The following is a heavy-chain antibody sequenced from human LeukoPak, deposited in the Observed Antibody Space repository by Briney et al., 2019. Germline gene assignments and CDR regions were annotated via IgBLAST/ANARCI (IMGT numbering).Heavy chain of an antibody. J-gene: IGHJ4*02. CDR1: GFTFSTYR. CDR3: ARATTIAPETLDY. Sequence: GGSLRLSCAASGFTFSTYRMTWVRQAPEKGLEWVAHINQDGSAKNYVDSLKGRFTISRDNAKNSLFLQMNSLRADDTAVYYCARATTIAPETLDYWGQGTLVTVSS. D-gene: IGHD4-11*01. V-gene: IGHV3-7*01. CDR2: INQDGSAK.